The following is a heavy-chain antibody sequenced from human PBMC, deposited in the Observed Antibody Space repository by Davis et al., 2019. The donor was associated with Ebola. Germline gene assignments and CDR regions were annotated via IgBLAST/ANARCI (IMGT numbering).Heavy chain of an antibody. V-gene: IGHV4-39*01. CDR3: ARGLGRGWDFDY. Sequence: PSETLSLTCTVSGGSISSSSYYCGWIRQPPGKGLEWIGSIYYSGSTYYNPSLKSRVTISVDTSKNQFSLKLSSVTAADTAVYYCARGLGRGWDFDYWGQGTLVTVSS. CDR1: GGSISSSSYY. J-gene: IGHJ4*02. D-gene: IGHD6-19*01. CDR2: IYYSGST.